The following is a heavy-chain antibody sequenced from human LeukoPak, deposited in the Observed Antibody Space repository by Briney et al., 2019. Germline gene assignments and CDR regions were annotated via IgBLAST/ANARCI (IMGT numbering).Heavy chain of an antibody. Sequence: GGSLRLSCAASGFTFSNYAVHWVRQASGEGLEYVSAISSSGGSTYYADSVKGRFTISRDNSKNTLFLQMGSLRVEDMAVYYCARGLRAYYYYGMDVWGQGTTVTVSS. CDR3: ARGLRAYYYYGMDV. CDR1: GFTFSNYA. CDR2: ISSSGGST. J-gene: IGHJ6*02. D-gene: IGHD3-16*01. V-gene: IGHV3-64*02.